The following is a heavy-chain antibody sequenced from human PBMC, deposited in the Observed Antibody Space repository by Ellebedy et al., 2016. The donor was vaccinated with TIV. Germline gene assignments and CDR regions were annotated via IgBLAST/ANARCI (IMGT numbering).Heavy chain of an antibody. Sequence: MPSETLSLTCTVSGGSITSGSYFWGWIRQPPGKGLEWIGSLYHRRITHYTPSLKSRITISVDTCTNQVSLKVSSVTAADTAVYYCARRRGGASYYYYHGLDVWGQGTTVTVSS. V-gene: IGHV4-39*01. CDR1: GGSITSGSYF. CDR3: ARRRGGASYYYYHGLDV. CDR2: LYHRRIT. D-gene: IGHD2-21*01. J-gene: IGHJ6*02.